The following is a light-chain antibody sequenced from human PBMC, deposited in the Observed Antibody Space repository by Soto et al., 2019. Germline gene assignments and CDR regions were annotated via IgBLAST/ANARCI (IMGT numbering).Light chain of an antibody. CDR2: GAS. Sequence: EILMTQSPATLSVSPGETVTFSCRASRSVSNRLAWYQHKPGQAPRLLISGASNGATGIPPKFSGSGSGTEFTLTVDSLQSDDIAVYYCLQYYNWPVTFGGGTKVEIK. V-gene: IGKV3-15*01. J-gene: IGKJ4*01. CDR1: RSVSNR. CDR3: LQYYNWPVT.